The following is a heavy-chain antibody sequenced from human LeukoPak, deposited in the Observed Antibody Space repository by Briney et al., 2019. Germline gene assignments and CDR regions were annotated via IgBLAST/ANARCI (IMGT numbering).Heavy chain of an antibody. CDR2: IKQDGSQT. D-gene: IGHD4/OR15-4a*01. J-gene: IGHJ4*02. CDR1: GFTFSSYW. Sequence: GGSLRLSCAASGFTFSSYWMRWVRQAPGKGLEWVASIKQDGSQTLYLDSMKGRLTISRDNAKNSLYLQMNSLRAEDTAVYYCARANNYFDYWGQGTLVTVSS. CDR3: ARANNYFDY. V-gene: IGHV3-7*01.